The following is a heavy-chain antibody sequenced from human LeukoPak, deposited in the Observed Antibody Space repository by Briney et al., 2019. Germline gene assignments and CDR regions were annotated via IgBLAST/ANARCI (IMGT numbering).Heavy chain of an antibody. Sequence: GGSLRLSCAASGFTVSSNYMSWVRQAPGKGLEWVSVIYSGGSTYYADSVRGRFTISRDNSKNTLYLQMNSLRAEDTAVYYCARKWNDGFYYYGMDVWGQGTTVTVSS. D-gene: IGHD1-1*01. J-gene: IGHJ6*02. CDR2: IYSGGST. V-gene: IGHV3-66*01. CDR1: GFTVSSNY. CDR3: ARKWNDGFYYYGMDV.